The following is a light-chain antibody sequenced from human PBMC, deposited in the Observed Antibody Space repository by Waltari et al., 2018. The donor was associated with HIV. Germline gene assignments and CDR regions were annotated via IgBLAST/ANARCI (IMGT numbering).Light chain of an antibody. CDR2: EAS. V-gene: IGKV1-5*03. CDR3: LQYDNLWT. Sequence: DIEVTQPPSTLTASVGDTVSLTCRASQSIRNYLAWYQQKPGRAPQLLISEASSLESGVPSRFSGSGSGTVFTLTISSPQPDDFATYYCLQYDNLWTFGQGTKVE. J-gene: IGKJ1*01. CDR1: QSIRNY.